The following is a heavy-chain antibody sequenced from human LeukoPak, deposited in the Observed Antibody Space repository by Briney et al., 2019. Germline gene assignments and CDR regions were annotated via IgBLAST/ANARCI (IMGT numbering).Heavy chain of an antibody. J-gene: IGHJ4*02. CDR1: GFTFSSYA. V-gene: IGHV3-30-3*01. D-gene: IGHD3-22*01. CDR3: TRVRWGYYDSGGYYPFDY. Sequence: GGSLRLSCAASGFTFSSYAMYWVRQPPGKGLEWVAVISYDGDNKNYADSVKGRFTVSRDNSKNTVDLQVSSLRAEDTAVYHCTRVRWGYYDSGGYYPFDYWGQGTLVTVSS. CDR2: ISYDGDNK.